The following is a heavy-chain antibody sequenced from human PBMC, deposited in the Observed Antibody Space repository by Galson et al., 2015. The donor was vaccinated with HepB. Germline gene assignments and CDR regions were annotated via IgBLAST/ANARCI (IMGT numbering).Heavy chain of an antibody. V-gene: IGHV6-1*01. CDR2: TYYRSKWYN. Sequence: CAISGDSVSSNSAAWNWIRQSPSRGLEWLGRTYYRSKWYNDYAVSVKSRITINPDTSKNQFSLQLNSVTPEDTAVYYCAREKEDYYDSSGTHDAFDIWGQGTMVTVSS. D-gene: IGHD3-22*01. CDR3: AREKEDYYDSSGTHDAFDI. J-gene: IGHJ3*02. CDR1: GDSVSSNSAA.